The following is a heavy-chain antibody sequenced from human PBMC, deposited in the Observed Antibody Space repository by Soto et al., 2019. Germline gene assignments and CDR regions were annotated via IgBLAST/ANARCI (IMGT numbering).Heavy chain of an antibody. CDR3: AKEQGVAYYGMDV. D-gene: IGHD3-16*01. J-gene: IGHJ6*02. CDR2: ISYDGSNK. Sequence: QVQLVESGGGVVQPGRSLRLSCAASGFTFSSYGMHWVRKAPGKGLEWVAVISYDGSNKYYADSVKGRFTISRDNSKNTLYLQMNSLRAEDTAVYYCAKEQGVAYYGMDVWGQGTTVTVSS. V-gene: IGHV3-30*18. CDR1: GFTFSSYG.